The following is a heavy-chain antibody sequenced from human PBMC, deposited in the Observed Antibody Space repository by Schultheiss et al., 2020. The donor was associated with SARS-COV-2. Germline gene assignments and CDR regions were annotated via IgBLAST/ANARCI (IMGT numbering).Heavy chain of an antibody. CDR1: TFSFSRYS. CDR3: AKADTYYYGSGSSGYFDY. J-gene: IGHJ4*02. D-gene: IGHD3-10*01. CDR2: ISSRSSNI. V-gene: IGHV3-21*06. Sequence: GGSLRLSCATSTFSFSRYSMNWVRQAPGKGLEWVSSISSRSSNIYYADSVKGRFTISRDNAKNSLFLQMNSLRAEDTAIYYCAKADTYYYGSGSSGYFDYWGQGTLVTVSS.